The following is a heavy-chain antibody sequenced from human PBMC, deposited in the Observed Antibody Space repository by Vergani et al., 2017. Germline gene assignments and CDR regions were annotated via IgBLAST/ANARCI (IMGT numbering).Heavy chain of an antibody. Sequence: QVQLQESGPGLVKPSETLSLTCTVSGGSISSYYWSWIRQPPGKGLEWIGYIYYSGSTNYNPSLKSRVTISVDTSKNQFSLKLSSVTAADTAVYYCARDTYRDDYKSVAFDIWGQGTMVTVSS. V-gene: IGHV4-59*01. CDR3: ARDTYRDDYKSVAFDI. CDR2: IYYSGST. CDR1: GGSISSYY. D-gene: IGHD5-24*01. J-gene: IGHJ3*02.